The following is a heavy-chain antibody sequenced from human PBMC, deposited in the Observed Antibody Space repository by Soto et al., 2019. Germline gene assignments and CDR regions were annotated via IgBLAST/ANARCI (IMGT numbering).Heavy chain of an antibody. J-gene: IGHJ4*02. V-gene: IGHV4-59*01. Sequence: PSETLSLTCTVSGGSISSYYWSWIRQPPGKGLEWIGYIYYSGSTNYNPSLKSRVTISVDTSKNQFSLKLSSVTAADTAVYYCASALYGSGSYYVDYWGQGTLVTVSS. CDR1: GGSISSYY. CDR2: IYYSGST. CDR3: ASALYGSGSYYVDY. D-gene: IGHD3-10*01.